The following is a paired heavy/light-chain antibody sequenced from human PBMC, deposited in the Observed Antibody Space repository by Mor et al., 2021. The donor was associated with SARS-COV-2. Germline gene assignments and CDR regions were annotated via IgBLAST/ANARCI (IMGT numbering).Light chain of an antibody. CDR3: QSFDSNASGSRV. Sequence: QSVLMQPPSVSGAPGQRVTISCTGSNSNIGAGYDVHWYQQLPGAAPKLVIYGNNNRPSGVPDRFSGSKSGTSGSLAINGLQPEDEADYYCQSFDSNASGSRVFGGGTKLTVL. CDR2: GNN. V-gene: IGLV1-40*01. CDR1: NSNIGAGYD. J-gene: IGLJ3*02.
Heavy chain of an antibody. J-gene: IGHJ4*02. CDR1: GFTFSRYA. Sequence: QVQLVESGGGVVQPGRSLTLSCAASGFTFSRYAMHWVRQAPGKGLEWVATILYDGAYKFYGDSVRGRFTISRDNSKKTLNLQMNILRLEDTAVYYCARDGQMATTSYFDYWGQGTLVTVSS. V-gene: IGHV3-30-3*01. CDR2: ILYDGAYK. D-gene: IGHD5-12*01. CDR3: ARDGQMATTSYFDY.